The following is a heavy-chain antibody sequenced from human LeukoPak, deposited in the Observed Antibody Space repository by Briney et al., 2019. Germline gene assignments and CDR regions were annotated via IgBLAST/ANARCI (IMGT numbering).Heavy chain of an antibody. D-gene: IGHD2-21*01. Sequence: GESLKISCKASGYSFSGYWIGWVRQMPGKGLEWMGIIYPGDSDTKYSLSFQGQVTISADKSITTAYLQWGSLKASDTAMYYCARLIANKFDYWGQGILVTVSS. CDR3: ARLIANKFDY. J-gene: IGHJ4*02. CDR1: GYSFSGYW. CDR2: IYPGDSDT. V-gene: IGHV5-51*01.